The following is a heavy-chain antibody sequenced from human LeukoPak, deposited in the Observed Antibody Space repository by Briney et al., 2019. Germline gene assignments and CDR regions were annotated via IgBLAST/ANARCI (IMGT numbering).Heavy chain of an antibody. V-gene: IGHV4-59*12. D-gene: IGHD6-19*01. J-gene: IGHJ4*02. CDR1: GGSISSYY. CDR3: ARVPPTWQWLASYFDY. Sequence: SETLSLTCTVSGGSISSYYWSWLRQPPGKGLEWIGYIYYSGSTNYNPSLKSRVTISVDTSKNQFSLKLSSVTAADTAVYYCARVPPTWQWLASYFDYWGQGTLVTGSS. CDR2: IYYSGST.